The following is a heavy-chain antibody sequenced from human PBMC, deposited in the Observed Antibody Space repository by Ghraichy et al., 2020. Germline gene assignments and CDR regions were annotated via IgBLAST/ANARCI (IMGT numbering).Heavy chain of an antibody. J-gene: IGHJ4*02. V-gene: IGHV4-59*08. CDR3: ARIRSGGADY. Sequence: SETLSLTCTVSGGSISNYYWSWIRQPPGKGLEWIGYIYYSGSTNYNPSLKSRVTISVDTSKNQFSLNLSSVTAADTAVYYCARIRSGGADYWGQGTLVTVSS. CDR1: GGSISNYY. D-gene: IGHD3-10*01. CDR2: IYYSGST.